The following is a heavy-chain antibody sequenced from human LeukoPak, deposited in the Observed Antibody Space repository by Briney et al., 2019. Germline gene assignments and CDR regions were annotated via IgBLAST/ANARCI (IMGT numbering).Heavy chain of an antibody. J-gene: IGHJ4*02. CDR1: GGSISSSSYY. Sequence: SETLSLTCTVSGGSISSSSYYWSWIRQPAGKGLEWIGRMYTTGSTNYNPSLKSRVTISLDTSKNQFSLKLSSVTAADTAVYFCARVSVAGCDYWGQGTLVTVSS. D-gene: IGHD2-21*01. V-gene: IGHV4-61*02. CDR2: MYTTGST. CDR3: ARVSVAGCDY.